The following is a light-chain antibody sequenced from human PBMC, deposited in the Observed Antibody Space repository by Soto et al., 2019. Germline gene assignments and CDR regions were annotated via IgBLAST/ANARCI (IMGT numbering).Light chain of an antibody. CDR1: SSNIGSNT. CDR3: TAWDDSLNVVV. J-gene: IGLJ2*01. CDR2: SNN. V-gene: IGLV1-44*01. Sequence: QSVLTQPPSAPGTPGQRVTISCSGGSSNIGSNTVNWYQQLPGTAPKLLIYSNNQRPAGVPDRLSGSKSGTSASLAISGLQSEDEADYYCTAWDDSLNVVVFGGGTKVTVL.